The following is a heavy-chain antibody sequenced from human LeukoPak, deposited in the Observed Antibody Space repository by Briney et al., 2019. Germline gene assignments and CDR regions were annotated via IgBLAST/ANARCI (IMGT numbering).Heavy chain of an antibody. CDR2: INSDGRTT. D-gene: IGHD6-19*01. CDR1: GFTLGSYW. J-gene: IGHJ4*02. Sequence: GGSLRLSCAASGFTLGSYWMYWVRQAPGKGLVWVSRINSDGRTTRYADSVKGRFTISRDNAKNTLYLQMNSLRAEDTAVYYCARIRSGWYHDYWGQGTLVTVSS. CDR3: ARIRSGWYHDY. V-gene: IGHV3-74*01.